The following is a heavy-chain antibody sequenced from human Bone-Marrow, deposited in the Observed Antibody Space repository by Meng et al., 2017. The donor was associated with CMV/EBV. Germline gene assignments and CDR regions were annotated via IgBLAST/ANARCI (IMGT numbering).Heavy chain of an antibody. J-gene: IGHJ6*02. D-gene: IGHD2-2*02. V-gene: IGHV4-39*07. CDR3: ARLGYCSSTSCYTVYYYGMDV. CDR1: GGSISSSSYY. Sequence: GSLRLSCTVSGGSISSSSYYWGWIRQPPGKGLEWIGSIYYSGSTYYNPSLKSRVTISVDTSKNQFSLKLSSVTAADTAVYYCARLGYCSSTSCYTVYYYGMDVWGQGNTVTGSS. CDR2: IYYSGST.